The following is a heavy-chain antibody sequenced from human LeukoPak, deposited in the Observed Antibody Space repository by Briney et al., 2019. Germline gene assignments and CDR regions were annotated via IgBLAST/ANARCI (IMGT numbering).Heavy chain of an antibody. V-gene: IGHV1-2*06. CDR2: INPNSGGP. Sequence: ASVTVSCTASGYTFSGYYIHWVRQAPGQGLEWMGRINPNSGGPNYTQKFQGRVTMTRDTSISTAYMELSRLRSEDTAVYYCARETYYDILTGDNELDYWGQGTLVTVSS. J-gene: IGHJ4*02. CDR1: GYTFSGYY. D-gene: IGHD3-9*01. CDR3: ARETYYDILTGDNELDY.